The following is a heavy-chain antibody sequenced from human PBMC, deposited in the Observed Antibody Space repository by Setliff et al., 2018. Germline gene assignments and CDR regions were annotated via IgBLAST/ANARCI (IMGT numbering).Heavy chain of an antibody. CDR2: IYYSGST. CDR1: GGSISSSSYY. V-gene: IGHV4-39*07. CDR3: SRFGLYYEAVYGGGDYYYYGMDV. D-gene: IGHD3-16*01. Sequence: SETLSLTCTVSGGSISSSSYYWGWIRQPPGKGLEWIGSIYYSGSTYYNPSLKSRVTISVDTSKNQFSLKLSSVTAADTAVYYCSRFGLYYEAVYGGGDYYYYGMDVWGQGTTVTVSS. J-gene: IGHJ6*02.